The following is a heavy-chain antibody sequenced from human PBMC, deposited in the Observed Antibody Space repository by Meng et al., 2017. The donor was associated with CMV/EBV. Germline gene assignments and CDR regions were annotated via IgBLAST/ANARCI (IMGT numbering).Heavy chain of an antibody. CDR2: INPKSGGT. V-gene: IGHV1-2*02. CDR3: ASGAGVGDSSSGLADY. D-gene: IGHD6-6*01. J-gene: IGHJ4*02. Sequence: ASVKVSCKASGYTFTGYYMQWVRQAPGQGLEWMGWINPKSGGTNYAQNFQGRVTMTRDTSISTAYMELNRLRSDDTAVYYCASGAGVGDSSSGLADYRGQGTLVTVSS. CDR1: GYTFTGYY.